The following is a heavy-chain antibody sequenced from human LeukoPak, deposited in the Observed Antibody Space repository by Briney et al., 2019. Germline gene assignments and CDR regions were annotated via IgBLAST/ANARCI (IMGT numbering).Heavy chain of an antibody. J-gene: IGHJ4*02. CDR3: AKYFYDSSTYSFDY. V-gene: IGHV3-23*01. Sequence: GGSLRLSCAASGFTFSNYAMSWVRQAPGKGLEWVSSIGSGGTTHYADSVKGRFTISRNNSKNTLFLQMNSLRAEDTAVYYCAKYFYDSSTYSFDYWGQGTLVTVSS. CDR2: IGSGGTT. D-gene: IGHD3-22*01. CDR1: GFTFSNYA.